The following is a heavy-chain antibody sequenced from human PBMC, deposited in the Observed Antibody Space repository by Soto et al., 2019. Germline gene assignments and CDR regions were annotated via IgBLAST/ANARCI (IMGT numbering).Heavy chain of an antibody. V-gene: IGHV1-69*13. Sequence: GASVKVSCKASGGTFSSYAISWVRQAPGQGLEWMGGIIPIFGTANYAQKFQGGVTITADESTSTAYMELSSLRSEDTAVYYCAREAGYSGYDMRAFDIWGQGTMVTVSS. CDR3: AREAGYSGYDMRAFDI. J-gene: IGHJ3*02. CDR2: IIPIFGTA. CDR1: GGTFSSYA. D-gene: IGHD5-12*01.